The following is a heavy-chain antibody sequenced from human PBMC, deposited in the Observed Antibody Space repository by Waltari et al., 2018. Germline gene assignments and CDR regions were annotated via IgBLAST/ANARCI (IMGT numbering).Heavy chain of an antibody. CDR2: IYHSGST. CDR3: ARAYCSGGSCYSWWFDP. D-gene: IGHD2-15*01. J-gene: IGHJ5*02. Sequence: QVQLQESGPGLVKPSETLSLTCTVSGYSIRSGYHWGWIRQPPGKGLEWIGSIYHSGSTYYNPSLKSRVTISVDTSKNQFSLKLSSVTAADTAVYYCARAYCSGGSCYSWWFDPWGQGTLVTVSS. CDR1: GYSIRSGYH. V-gene: IGHV4-38-2*02.